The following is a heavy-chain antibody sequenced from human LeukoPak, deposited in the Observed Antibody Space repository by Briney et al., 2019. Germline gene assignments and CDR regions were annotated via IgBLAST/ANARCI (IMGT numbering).Heavy chain of an antibody. V-gene: IGHV4-31*03. CDR2: IYYSGST. CDR3: AREDYYDSSGPSIDY. CDR1: GGSISSGGYY. D-gene: IGHD3-22*01. J-gene: IGHJ4*02. Sequence: SQTLSLTCTVSGGSISSGGYYWSWIRQHPGKGLEWIGYIYYSGSTYYNPSLKSRVTISVDTSKNQFSLKLSSVTAADTAVYYCAREDYYDSSGPSIDYWGQGTLVTVSS.